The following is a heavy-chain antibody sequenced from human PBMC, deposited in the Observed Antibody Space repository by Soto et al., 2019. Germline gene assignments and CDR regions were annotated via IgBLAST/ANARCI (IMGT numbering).Heavy chain of an antibody. CDR1: GGSFSGYY. J-gene: IGHJ4*02. Sequence: SETLSLTCAVYGGSFSGYYWSWIRQPPGKGLEWIGEINHSGSTNYNPSLKSRVTISVDTSKNQFSLKLSSVTAADTAVYYCARDRGYSYGTIDYWGQGTLVTVSS. CDR2: INHSGST. V-gene: IGHV4-34*01. CDR3: ARDRGYSYGTIDY. D-gene: IGHD5-18*01.